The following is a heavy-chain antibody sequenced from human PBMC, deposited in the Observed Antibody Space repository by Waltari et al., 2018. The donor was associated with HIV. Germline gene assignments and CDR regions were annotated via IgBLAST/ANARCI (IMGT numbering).Heavy chain of an antibody. CDR2: ISSSGNFK. CDR3: ARDSRGSTWSLNWFDP. Sequence: EVQLVESGGGPVKPGESLRLSCVTSGFIFNSYSMNWVRQAPGKGPVCVSSISSSGNFKHYADSVKGRFTISRDNAENSLYLQMNGLRAEDTAIYYCARDSRGSTWSLNWFDPWGQGTLVTVSS. V-gene: IGHV3-21*02. CDR1: GFIFNSYS. D-gene: IGHD6-6*01. J-gene: IGHJ5*02.